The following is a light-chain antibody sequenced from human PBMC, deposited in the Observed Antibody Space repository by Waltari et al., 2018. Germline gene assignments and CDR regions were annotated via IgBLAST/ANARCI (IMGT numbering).Light chain of an antibody. CDR1: QSVSSSY. CDR2: GTS. J-gene: IGKJ1*01. CDR3: QQYGSSGT. V-gene: IGKV3-20*01. Sequence: EIVLTQSPGTLSLSPGERATLSCRASQSVSSSYLGWYQQKPGQAPRLLIYGTSNRATGIPDRFSGSGSGTDFTLTISRLEPEDFALYYCQQYGSSGTFSQGTKVEIK.